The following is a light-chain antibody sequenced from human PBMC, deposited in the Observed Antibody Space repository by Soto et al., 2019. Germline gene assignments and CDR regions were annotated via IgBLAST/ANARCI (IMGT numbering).Light chain of an antibody. CDR1: QSVSSN. CDR2: GAS. CDR3: QQYGSSPRT. J-gene: IGKJ1*01. Sequence: EIVMTQSPATLSVSPWERATLSCRASQSVSSNLAWSQQKPGQAPRLLIYGASTRATGIPARFSGSGSGTDFTLTISRLEPEDFAVYYCQQYGSSPRTFGQGTKVDIK. V-gene: IGKV3-15*01.